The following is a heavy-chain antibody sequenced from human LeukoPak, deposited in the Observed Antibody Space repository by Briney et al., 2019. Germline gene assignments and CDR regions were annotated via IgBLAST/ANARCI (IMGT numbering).Heavy chain of an antibody. CDR1: GGSFSGCY. CDR3: AGPSSGYYPRSYFDY. D-gene: IGHD3-22*01. V-gene: IGHV4-34*01. J-gene: IGHJ4*02. CDR2: INRSGST. Sequence: SETLSLTCAVYGGSFSGCYWSWIRQPPGKGLEWIGEINRSGSTNYNPSLKSRVTISVDTSKNQFSLKLSSVTAADTAVYYCAGPSSGYYPRSYFDYWSQATLVTVYS.